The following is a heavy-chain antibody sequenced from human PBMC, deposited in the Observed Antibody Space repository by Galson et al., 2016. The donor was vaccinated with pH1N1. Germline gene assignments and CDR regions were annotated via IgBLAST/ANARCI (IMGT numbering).Heavy chain of an antibody. V-gene: IGHV4-61*02. CDR2: IYFSGST. D-gene: IGHD6-13*01. J-gene: IGHJ4*02. CDR1: SSSVSGANYY. CDR3: ARGRAKGGAGAGSSPYYFDF. Sequence: TLSLTCTVSSSSVSGANYYWTWIRQSAGKGLEWIGRIYFSGSTSYNPSLRGRVSISVDTSKNQFSLDLTSVTAADPAVYYCARGRAKGGAGAGSSPYYFDFWGLGTRVTVSS.